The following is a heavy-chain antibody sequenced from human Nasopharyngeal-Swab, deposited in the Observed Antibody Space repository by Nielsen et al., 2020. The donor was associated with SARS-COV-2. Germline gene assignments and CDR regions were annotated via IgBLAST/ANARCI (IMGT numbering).Heavy chain of an antibody. CDR2: IRSKAYGGTT. V-gene: IGHV3-49*04. CDR1: GFTFSSYA. J-gene: IGHJ4*02. Sequence: GGSLRLSCAASGFTFSSYAMTWVRQAPGKGLEWVGFIRSKAYGGTTEYAASVKGRFTISRDDSKSIAYLQMNSLKTEDTAVYYCTRDQAYYDILTGSDWGQGTLVTVSS. D-gene: IGHD3-9*01. CDR3: TRDQAYYDILTGSD.